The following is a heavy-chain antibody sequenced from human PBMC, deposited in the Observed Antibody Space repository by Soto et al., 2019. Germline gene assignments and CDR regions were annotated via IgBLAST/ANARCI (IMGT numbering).Heavy chain of an antibody. J-gene: IGHJ6*02. CDR2: ISVSGDNT. Sequence: EVQLVESGGGLVKPGGSLRLSCAASGFTFSRYAMNWVRQAPGRGLQWISGISVSGDNTSYVESVRGRFTVYRDNSKNTLYLQMNNLRAEDTALYYCAKDGKMRTKVWFPAGYGMDVRGQGTTVTVSS. CDR3: AKDGKMRTKVWFPAGYGMDV. CDR1: GFTFSRYA. D-gene: IGHD3-10*01. V-gene: IGHV3-23*04.